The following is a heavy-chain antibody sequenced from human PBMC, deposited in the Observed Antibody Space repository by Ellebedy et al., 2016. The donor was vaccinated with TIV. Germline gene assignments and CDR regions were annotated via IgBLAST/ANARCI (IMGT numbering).Heavy chain of an antibody. V-gene: IGHV3-21*01. J-gene: IGHJ4*02. Sequence: PGGSLRLSCAASGFTFSSYSMNWVRQAPGKGLEWVSSISSSSSYIYYADSVKGRFTISRDNAKNSLYLQMNSLRAEDTAVYYCARDVSGYDYVWGAGFDYWGQGTLVTVSS. CDR3: ARDVSGYDYVWGAGFDY. D-gene: IGHD3-16*01. CDR2: ISSSSSYI. CDR1: GFTFSSYS.